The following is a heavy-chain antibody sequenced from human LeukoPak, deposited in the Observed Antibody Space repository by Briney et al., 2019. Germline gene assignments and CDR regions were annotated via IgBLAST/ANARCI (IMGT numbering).Heavy chain of an antibody. CDR2: ISSSGTTI. D-gene: IGHD3-10*01. Sequence: PGGSLRLSCVVSGVTFTGYEMTWVRQAPGKGLEWVSYISSSGTTIYYADSVKGRFTISRDDAKSSLYLQMNSLRAEDTAVYYCAREMYYYGSGSYMSSWGQGTLVTVSS. V-gene: IGHV3-48*03. J-gene: IGHJ5*02. CDR1: GVTFTGYE. CDR3: AREMYYYGSGSYMSS.